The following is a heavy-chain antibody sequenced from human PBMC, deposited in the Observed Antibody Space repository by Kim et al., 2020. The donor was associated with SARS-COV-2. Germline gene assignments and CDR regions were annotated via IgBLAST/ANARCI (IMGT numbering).Heavy chain of an antibody. CDR3: ARLETGVGY. Sequence: ATQYSPSVQGQVTISTDKSSSTAYLQWSSLKASDTAMYYCARLETGVGYWGQGTLVTVSS. D-gene: IGHD2-8*02. J-gene: IGHJ4*02. V-gene: IGHV5-51*01. CDR2: AT.